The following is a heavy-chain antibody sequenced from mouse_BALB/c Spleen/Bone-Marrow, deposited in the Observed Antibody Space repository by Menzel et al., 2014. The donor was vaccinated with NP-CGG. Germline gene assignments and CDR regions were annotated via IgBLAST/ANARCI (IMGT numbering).Heavy chain of an antibody. D-gene: IGHD2-1*01. Sequence: QVQLQQSGAELVRPGSSVKISCKASGYTFTNFWMNWVKQRPGQGLEWIGQIHPGDGDTNNNGKFKGKATLTTDKSSSTAYMQLSSLSFEDSAVYFCARVYYGNLDYWGQGTTLTVSS. CDR3: ARVYYGNLDY. J-gene: IGHJ2*01. V-gene: IGHV1-80*01. CDR2: IHPGDGDT. CDR1: GYTFTNFW.